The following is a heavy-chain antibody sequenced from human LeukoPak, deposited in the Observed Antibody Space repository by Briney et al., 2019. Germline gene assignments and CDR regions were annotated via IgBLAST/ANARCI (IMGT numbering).Heavy chain of an antibody. J-gene: IGHJ4*02. V-gene: IGHV1-2*02. Sequence: ASVKVSCKASGYTFTGYYIHWVRQAPGQGLEWMGWINPNSGDTNYAQKFQGRVTMTRDTSISTAYMELSGLKSDDTAVYYCARGGLRGVPFDYWGQGTLVTVSS. CDR3: ARGGLRGVPFDY. D-gene: IGHD2-2*01. CDR2: INPNSGDT. CDR1: GYTFTGYY.